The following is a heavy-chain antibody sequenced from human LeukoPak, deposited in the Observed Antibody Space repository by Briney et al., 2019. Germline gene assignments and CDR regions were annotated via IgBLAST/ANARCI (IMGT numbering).Heavy chain of an antibody. CDR1: GGSISSYY. CDR2: IYTSGST. V-gene: IGHV4-4*09. CDR3: ARHQYSSSWDYNWFDP. D-gene: IGHD6-13*01. J-gene: IGHJ5*02. Sequence: SETLSLTCTVSGGSISSYYWSWIRQPPGKGLEWIGYIYTSGSTNYNPSLTGRVTISVDTSKNQFSLKLSSVTAADTAVYYCARHQYSSSWDYNWFDPWGQGTLVTVSS.